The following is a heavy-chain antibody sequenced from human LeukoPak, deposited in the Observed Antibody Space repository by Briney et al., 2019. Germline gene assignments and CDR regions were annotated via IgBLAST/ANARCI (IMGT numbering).Heavy chain of an antibody. CDR2: IYYSGST. J-gene: IGHJ6*02. D-gene: IGHD6-13*01. V-gene: IGHV4-59*08. Sequence: PSETLSLTCTVSGGSISSYYWSWIRQPPGKGLEWIGYIYYSGSTNYNPSLKSRVTILVDTSKNQFSLKLSSVTAADTAVYYCARLKAAAGTRYYYYGMDVWGQGTTVTVSS. CDR1: GGSISSYY. CDR3: ARLKAAAGTRYYYYGMDV.